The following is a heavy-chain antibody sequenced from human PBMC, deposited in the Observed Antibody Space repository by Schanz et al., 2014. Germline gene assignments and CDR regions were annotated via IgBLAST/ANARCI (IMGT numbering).Heavy chain of an antibody. J-gene: IGHJ3*02. CDR2: ITAYNGDT. CDR3: TRGGYSYALSAFDI. CDR1: GYTFTSHG. D-gene: IGHD5-18*01. Sequence: QVQLVQSGAEVKKPGASVKVSCKASGYTFTSHGISWVRQTPGQGLEWMGRITAYNGDTNYALKLQGRVTMTTDTSTGTAYMELRSLRSDDTALYYCTRGGYSYALSAFDIWGRGTMVTVSS. V-gene: IGHV1-18*01.